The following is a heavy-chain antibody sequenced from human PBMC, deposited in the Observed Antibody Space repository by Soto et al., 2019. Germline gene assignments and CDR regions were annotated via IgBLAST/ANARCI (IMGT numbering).Heavy chain of an antibody. CDR1: GFTVSSNY. Sequence: GGSLRLSCAASGFTVSSNYMSWVRQAPGKGLEWVSVIYSGGSTYYADSVKGRFTISRDNSKNTLYLQMNSLRAEDTAVYYCARDDSSSGLSYYYYGMDVWGQGTTVTVSS. V-gene: IGHV3-53*01. CDR3: ARDDSSSGLSYYYYGMDV. CDR2: IYSGGST. D-gene: IGHD6-6*01. J-gene: IGHJ6*02.